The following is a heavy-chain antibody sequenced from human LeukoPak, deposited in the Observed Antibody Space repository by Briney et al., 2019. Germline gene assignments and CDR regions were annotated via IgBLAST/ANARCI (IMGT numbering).Heavy chain of an antibody. D-gene: IGHD2-2*01. Sequence: SETLSLTCAVYGGSFSGYYWSWIRQPPGKGLEWIGEINHSGSTNYNPSLKSRVTISVDTSKNQFSPKLSSVTAADTAVYYCARVGTSHPDYWGQGTLVTVSS. CDR2: INHSGST. V-gene: IGHV4-34*01. CDR3: ARVGTSHPDY. CDR1: GGSFSGYY. J-gene: IGHJ4*02.